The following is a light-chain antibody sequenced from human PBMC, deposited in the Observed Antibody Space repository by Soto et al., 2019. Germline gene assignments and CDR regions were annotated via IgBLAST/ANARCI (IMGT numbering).Light chain of an antibody. J-gene: IGKJ1*01. CDR1: QSVSSY. CDR3: QQRSNWTLT. V-gene: IGKV3-11*01. CDR2: DAS. Sequence: EIVLPQSPATLSLSPGERATLSCRASQSVSSYLSWYQQKPGQAPRLLIHDASNRATGIPARFSGSGSGTDFTLTISSLEPEDFAVYYCQQRSNWTLTFGQGTKVDIK.